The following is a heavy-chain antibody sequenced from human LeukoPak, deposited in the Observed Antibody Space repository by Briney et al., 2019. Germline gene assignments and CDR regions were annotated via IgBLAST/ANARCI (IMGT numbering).Heavy chain of an antibody. J-gene: IGHJ3*02. Sequence: PGGSLRLSCAASGFTFSDHAMSWVRQAPGKGLEWVSAIRGTGTTTFYAASVKGRFTISRDNSKNTLYLQMNSLRAEDTAVYYCAKVHGYCSGGSCLDAFDIWGQGTMVTVSS. V-gene: IGHV3-23*01. D-gene: IGHD2-15*01. CDR1: GFTFSDHA. CDR2: IRGTGTTT. CDR3: AKVHGYCSGGSCLDAFDI.